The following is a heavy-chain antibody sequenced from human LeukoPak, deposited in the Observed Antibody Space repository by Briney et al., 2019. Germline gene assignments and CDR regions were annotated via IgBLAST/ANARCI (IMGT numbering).Heavy chain of an antibody. D-gene: IGHD6-19*01. Sequence: ASVKVSCKASGYTFTGYYMHWVRQAPGQGLEWMGWINPNSGGTNYAQKFQGRVSMTTDTSTSTAYMDLRSLRSDDTAVYYCARDLRYSSGWSASGMDVWGKGTTVTISS. CDR1: GYTFTGYY. V-gene: IGHV1-2*02. CDR3: ARDLRYSSGWSASGMDV. J-gene: IGHJ6*03. CDR2: INPNSGGT.